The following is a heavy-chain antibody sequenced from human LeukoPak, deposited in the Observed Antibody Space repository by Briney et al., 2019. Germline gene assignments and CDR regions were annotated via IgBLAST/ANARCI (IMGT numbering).Heavy chain of an antibody. V-gene: IGHV4-59*01. CDR2: IYYSGGT. J-gene: IGHJ5*02. Sequence: TSETLSLTCTVSGGSISSYYWSWIRQPPGKGLEWIGYIYYSGGTNYNPSLKSRVTISVDTSKNQFSLKLSSVTAADTAVYYCARVGIYYDSSSFDPWGQGTLVTVSS. CDR3: ARVGIYYDSSSFDP. CDR1: GGSISSYY. D-gene: IGHD3-22*01.